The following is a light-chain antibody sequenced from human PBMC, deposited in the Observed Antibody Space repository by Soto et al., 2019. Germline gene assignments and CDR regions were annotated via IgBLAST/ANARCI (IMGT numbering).Light chain of an antibody. J-gene: IGKJ1*01. CDR1: QSVSSSY. CDR3: QQYNSPWT. CDR2: DTS. V-gene: IGKV3-20*01. Sequence: EIVLTQSPDTLSLSPGDTATLSCRASQSVSSSYLVWYQQKPGQAPRLLIYDTSSRATGIPDRFSGSGSGTEFTLTISSLQPEDFATYYCQQYNSPWTFGQGTKVDIK.